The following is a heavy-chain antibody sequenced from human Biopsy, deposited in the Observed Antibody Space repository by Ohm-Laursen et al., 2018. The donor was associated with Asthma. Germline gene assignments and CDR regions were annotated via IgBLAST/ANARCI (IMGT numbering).Heavy chain of an antibody. CDR1: GYNFISFA. V-gene: IGHV1-3*04. CDR3: ARTYYDFLTGQVKDVFGV. Sequence: SVKVSCKASGYNFISFAIHWVRQAPGQRLEWMGWVNTGNGDTRYSQKFQGRVTITRDTSASTAYMELRGLRSEDTATYYCARTYYDFLTGQVKDVFGVWGQGTMVTVSS. D-gene: IGHD3-9*01. CDR2: VNTGNGDT. J-gene: IGHJ3*01.